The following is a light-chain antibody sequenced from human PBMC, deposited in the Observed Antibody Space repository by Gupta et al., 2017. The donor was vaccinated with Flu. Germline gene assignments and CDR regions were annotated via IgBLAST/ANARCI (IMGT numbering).Light chain of an antibody. V-gene: IGKV3-15*01. Sequence: EIVMTQSPATLSVSPGERATLSCRASQSVSSNLAWYQQKPCQAPRLLIYGAATRATGIPARFSGSGYGTEFTLTISSRQSEDFAVYYCQQDNNWPPLTFGGGTKVEIK. CDR1: QSVSSN. CDR2: GAA. CDR3: QQDNNWPPLT. J-gene: IGKJ4*01.